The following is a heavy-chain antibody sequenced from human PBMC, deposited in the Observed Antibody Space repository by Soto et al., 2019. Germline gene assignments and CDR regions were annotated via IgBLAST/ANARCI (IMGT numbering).Heavy chain of an antibody. Sequence: RRLSCAASGFTFGNYAMNWVRQAPGKGLEWVSGFGVGGNYIYYADSVKGRFTISRDNSKNTLYLQMNSLRAEDTAVYYCAKDAISGNQVWDYFDYWGQGTPVTVSS. CDR2: FGVGGNYI. J-gene: IGHJ4*02. CDR3: AKDAISGNQVWDYFDY. V-gene: IGHV3-23*01. D-gene: IGHD7-27*01. CDR1: GFTFGNYA.